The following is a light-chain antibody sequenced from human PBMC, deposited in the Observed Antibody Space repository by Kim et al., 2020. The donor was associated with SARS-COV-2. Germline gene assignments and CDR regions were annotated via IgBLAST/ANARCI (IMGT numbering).Light chain of an antibody. CDR1: KFGDKY. J-gene: IGLJ3*02. V-gene: IGLV3-1*01. CDR3: QAWEV. Sequence: PPQLSVSPGQTASSTCSGDKFGDKYACWYQQKPGQSPVLVIYQDSKRPSGVPERFSGSNSGNTATLTISGTQAMDEADYYCQAWEVFGGGTQLTVL. CDR2: QDS.